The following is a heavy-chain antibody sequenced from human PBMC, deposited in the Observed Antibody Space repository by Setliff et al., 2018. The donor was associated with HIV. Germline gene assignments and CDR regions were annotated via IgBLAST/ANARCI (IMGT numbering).Heavy chain of an antibody. CDR2: ISGSGSTT. J-gene: IGHJ4*02. Sequence: GGSLRLSCAASGLTFTSYAMNWVRQAPGKGLEWVSSISGSGSTTYYADSVKGRLTISRDNSQNALYLHMNSLRAEDTAVYYCARDHIAARSVDYWGQGTLVTVSS. CDR3: ARDHIAARSVDY. CDR1: GLTFTSYA. V-gene: IGHV3-23*01. D-gene: IGHD6-6*01.